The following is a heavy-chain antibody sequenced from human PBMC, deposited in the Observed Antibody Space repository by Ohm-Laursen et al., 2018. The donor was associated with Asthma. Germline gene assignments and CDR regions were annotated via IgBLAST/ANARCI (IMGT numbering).Heavy chain of an antibody. D-gene: IGHD1-1*01. V-gene: IGHV4-31*03. Sequence: TLSLTCTVSGGSISSGDYFWSWIRQPPGKGLEWIGYIYYSGSTYYNPSLKSRVTISIDTSKNQFSLKLNSVTAADTAVYYCARDAGKIGVWGQGTLVTVSS. CDR2: IYYSGST. CDR3: ARDAGKIGV. CDR1: GGSISSGDYF. J-gene: IGHJ4*02.